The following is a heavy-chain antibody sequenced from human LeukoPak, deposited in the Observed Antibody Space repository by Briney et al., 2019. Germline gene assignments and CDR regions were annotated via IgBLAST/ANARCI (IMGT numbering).Heavy chain of an antibody. Sequence: SQTLSLTCTVSGGSISSGGYYWSWIRQHPGKGLEWIGYIYYSGSTYYNPSLKSRVTISVDTPKNQFSLKLSSVTAADTAVYYCAREATVTTKNWFDPWGQGTLVTVSS. J-gene: IGHJ5*02. CDR2: IYYSGST. CDR3: AREATVTTKNWFDP. V-gene: IGHV4-31*03. D-gene: IGHD4-11*01. CDR1: GGSISSGGYY.